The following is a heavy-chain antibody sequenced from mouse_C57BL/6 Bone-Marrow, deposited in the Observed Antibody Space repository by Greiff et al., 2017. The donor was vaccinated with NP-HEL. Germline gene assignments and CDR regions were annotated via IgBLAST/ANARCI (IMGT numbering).Heavy chain of an antibody. D-gene: IGHD2-4*01. CDR1: GYTFTSYW. CDR3: ARDFIYYDYYYYAMDY. CDR2: IDPSDSET. Sequence: QVQLQQSGAELVRPGSSVKLSCKASGYTFTSYWMHWVKQRPIQGLEWIGNIDPSDSETHYNQKFKDKATLTVDKSSSTAYMQLSSLTSEDSAVYYCARDFIYYDYYYYAMDYWGQGTSVTVSS. V-gene: IGHV1-52*01. J-gene: IGHJ4*01.